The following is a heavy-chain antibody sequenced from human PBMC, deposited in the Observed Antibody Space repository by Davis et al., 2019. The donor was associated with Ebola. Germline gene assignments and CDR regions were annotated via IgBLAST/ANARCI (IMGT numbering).Heavy chain of an antibody. CDR2: ISAYNGST. CDR3: ARDLFWGYYGSGSYDY. CDR1: GYTFTSYG. V-gene: IGHV1-18*01. D-gene: IGHD3-10*01. Sequence: ASVKVSCKASGYTFTSYGISWVRQAPGQGLEWMGWISAYNGSTNYAQKLQGRVTMTTDTSTSTAYMELRSLRSDDTAVYYCARDLFWGYYGSGSYDYWGQGTLVTVSS. J-gene: IGHJ4*02.